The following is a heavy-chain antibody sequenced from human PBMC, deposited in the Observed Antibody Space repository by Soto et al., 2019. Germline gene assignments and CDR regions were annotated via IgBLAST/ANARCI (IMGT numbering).Heavy chain of an antibody. V-gene: IGHV3-30*18. Sequence: QVQLVESGGGVFQPGRSLRLSCAASGFTCSSYGIHWVRHAPGKGLEWVAVVSSDGSRKSYGDSVKGRFTISRDNPRKTLYLQMTSLRPEDTAIYYCSKGCGGSNDWYSDLWGRGTLVTVS. CDR3: SKGCGGSNDWYSDL. J-gene: IGHJ2*01. CDR1: GFTCSSYG. D-gene: IGHD1-26*01. CDR2: VSSDGSRK.